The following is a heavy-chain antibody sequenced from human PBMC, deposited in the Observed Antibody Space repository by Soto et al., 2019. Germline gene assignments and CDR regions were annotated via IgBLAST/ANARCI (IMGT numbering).Heavy chain of an antibody. D-gene: IGHD6-19*01. CDR1: GFTFSSYG. V-gene: IGHV3-30*03. CDR3: ASLCIAVAGTKMIDY. J-gene: IGHJ4*02. Sequence: GSLRLSCAASGFTFSSYGMHWVRQAPGKGLEWVAVISYDGSIKYYADSVKGRFTISRDNSKNTLYLQMNSLRAEDTVVYYCASLCIAVAGTKMIDYWGQGTLVTVSS. CDR2: ISYDGSIK.